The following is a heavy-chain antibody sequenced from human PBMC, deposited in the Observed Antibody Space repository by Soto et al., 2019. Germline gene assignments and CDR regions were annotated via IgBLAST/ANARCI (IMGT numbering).Heavy chain of an antibody. CDR1: GGSISSGDYY. Sequence: PSETLSLTCTVSGGSISSGDYYWSWIRQPPGKGLEWIGYIYYSGSTYYNPSLKSRVTISVDTSKNQFSLKLSSVTAADTAVYYCARVGVRYFANHAWFDPWGQGTLVTVSS. CDR3: ARVGVRYFANHAWFDP. V-gene: IGHV4-30-4*01. CDR2: IYYSGST. J-gene: IGHJ5*02. D-gene: IGHD3-9*01.